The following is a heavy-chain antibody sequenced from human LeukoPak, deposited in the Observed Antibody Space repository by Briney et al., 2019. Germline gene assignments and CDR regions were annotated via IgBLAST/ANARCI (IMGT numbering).Heavy chain of an antibody. D-gene: IGHD5-24*01. J-gene: IGHJ5*02. CDR2: IYSGGST. CDR3: ASLYNPDRDGYNYAFDP. CDR1: GFTFSSYG. Sequence: PGGSLRLSCAASGFTFSSYGMSWVRQAPGKGLEWVSVIYSGGSTYYADSVEGRFTISRDNSKSTLYIQMNSLRAEDTAVYYCASLYNPDRDGYNYAFDPWGQGTLVTVSS. V-gene: IGHV3-53*01.